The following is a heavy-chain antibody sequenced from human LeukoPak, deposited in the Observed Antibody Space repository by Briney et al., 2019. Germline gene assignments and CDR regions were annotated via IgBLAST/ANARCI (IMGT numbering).Heavy chain of an antibody. J-gene: IGHJ6*03. D-gene: IGHD1-1*01. CDR1: GFTFSNYK. Sequence: GGSLRLSCAASGFTFSNYKMNWVRQAPGKGLEWLSFISSGGSTMYYADSVKGRFTISRDNAKNSLYLQMNSLRAEDTAVYYCARDPGPYGDYMDVWAKGTTVTVSS. CDR3: ARDPGPYGDYMDV. CDR2: ISSGGSTM. V-gene: IGHV3-48*03.